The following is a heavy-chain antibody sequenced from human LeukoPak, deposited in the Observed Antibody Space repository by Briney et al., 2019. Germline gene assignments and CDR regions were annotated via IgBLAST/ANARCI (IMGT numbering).Heavy chain of an antibody. CDR3: ARWSNAALTLGY. CDR1: SGFISSYY. J-gene: IGHJ4*02. V-gene: IGHV4-59*01. CDR2: IYYTGST. Sequence: SETLSLTCSVSSGFISSYYWTWIRQSPGKGLEWIGYIYYTGSTSYNPSLQSRVTISVDTSKNQFSLRLNSVTAADTAVYYCARWSNAALTLGYWGQGTLVTVSS. D-gene: IGHD2-15*01.